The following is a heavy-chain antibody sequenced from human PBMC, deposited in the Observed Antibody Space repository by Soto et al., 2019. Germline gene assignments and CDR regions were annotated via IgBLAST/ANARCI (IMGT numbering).Heavy chain of an antibody. CDR3: ARSYYYYVWESYRSDHFDY. CDR1: GYKFSSYA. D-gene: IGHD3-16*02. Sequence: WASVKVSCKASGYKFSSYAIHWVRQAPGQRLEWMGWINVGNGNTKYSQKFHDRVTIIRDTSADTAYMEVSSLRSEDTAVYYCARSYYYYVWESYRSDHFDYWAQRTLDTGSS. V-gene: IGHV1-3*01. J-gene: IGHJ4*02. CDR2: INVGNGNT.